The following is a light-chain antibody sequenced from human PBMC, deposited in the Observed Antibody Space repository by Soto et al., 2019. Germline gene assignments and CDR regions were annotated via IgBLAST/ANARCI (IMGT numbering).Light chain of an antibody. J-gene: IGLJ1*01. Sequence: QSVLTQPPSVSEAPGQRVTISCTGSSSNIGAGYEAHWYQQVPGTAPKLLIYENNNRPSGVPDRVSGSKSGTSASLAITGLQAEDEPEYYCQSYDSSLSGYVFGTSTKLPVL. CDR3: QSYDSSLSGYV. CDR1: SSNIGAGYE. CDR2: ENN. V-gene: IGLV1-40*01.